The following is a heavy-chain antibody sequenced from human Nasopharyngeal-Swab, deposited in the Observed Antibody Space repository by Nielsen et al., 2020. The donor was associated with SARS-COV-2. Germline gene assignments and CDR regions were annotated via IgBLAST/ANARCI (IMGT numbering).Heavy chain of an antibody. Sequence: RQAPGKGLERSGRIYYRGSTYNNPPLMRRVTRSVDTSKNQYSLKLSSVTAADTAVYYCARHEGHEDYFDYWGQGTLVTVSS. J-gene: IGHJ4*02. CDR2: IYYRGST. V-gene: IGHV4-39*01. CDR3: ARHEGHEDYFDY.